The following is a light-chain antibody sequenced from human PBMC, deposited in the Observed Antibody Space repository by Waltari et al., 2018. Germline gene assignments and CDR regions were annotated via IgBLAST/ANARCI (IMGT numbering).Light chain of an antibody. Sequence: QSVLTQPPSVSAAPGQKDTISCSGSSSNIGRNHVSWYQQLPGTAPKLLIYETHKRPAGSPDRCSGSRSGPPATLCITGRQPGDEASYYCGRWDGSLTVVVFGGGTVLTVL. CDR2: ETH. CDR1: SSNIGRNH. V-gene: IGLV1-51*02. J-gene: IGLJ2*01. CDR3: GRWDGSLTVVV.